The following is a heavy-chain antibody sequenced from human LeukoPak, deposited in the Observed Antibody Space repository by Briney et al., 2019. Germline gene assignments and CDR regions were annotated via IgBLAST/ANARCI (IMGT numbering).Heavy chain of an antibody. CDR1: GFTFSDFY. CDR2: ISTSGSDI. Sequence: GGSLRLSCAASGFTFSDFYMSWVRQAPGKGLEWVSYISTSGSDIYYADSVKGRFTISRDNAKNSLYLQMNTLRAEDTAVYYCVRDGAVVTSGSYPWRYFQYWGQGTLVTVSS. CDR3: VRDGAVVTSGSYPWRYFQY. D-gene: IGHD3-10*01. J-gene: IGHJ1*01. V-gene: IGHV3-11*04.